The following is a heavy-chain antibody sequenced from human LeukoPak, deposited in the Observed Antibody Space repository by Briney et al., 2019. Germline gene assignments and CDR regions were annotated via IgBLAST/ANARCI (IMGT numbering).Heavy chain of an antibody. Sequence: PGGSLRLSCAASGFIFSNYAMHWVRQAPGKGLEYVSVITNNGGNTYYGSSVKGRFTISRDNSRSMMFLQMGSLRPEDTAVYFCARSGYSHSTLLDYWGQGTPVTVSP. CDR1: GFIFSNYA. D-gene: IGHD5-18*01. V-gene: IGHV3-64*01. CDR2: ITNNGGNT. CDR3: ARSGYSHSTLLDY. J-gene: IGHJ4*02.